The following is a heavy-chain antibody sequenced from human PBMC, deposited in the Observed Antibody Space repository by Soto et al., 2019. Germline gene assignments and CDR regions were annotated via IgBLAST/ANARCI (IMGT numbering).Heavy chain of an antibody. CDR3: AREVYCGGDCYSNAFDI. J-gene: IGHJ3*02. CDR1: GFTFSSYA. CDR2: ISYDGSNR. V-gene: IGHV3-30-3*01. Sequence: QVQLVESGGGVVQPGRSLRLSCAASGFTFSSYAMHWVRQAPGKGLEWVAVISYDGSNRYYADSVKGRFTISRDNSKNTVYLQMNSLRAEDTAVYYCAREVYCGGDCYSNAFDIWGQGTMVTVSS. D-gene: IGHD2-21*02.